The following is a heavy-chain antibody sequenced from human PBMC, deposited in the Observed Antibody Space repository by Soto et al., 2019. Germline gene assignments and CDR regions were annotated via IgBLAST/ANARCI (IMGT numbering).Heavy chain of an antibody. J-gene: IGHJ4*02. CDR3: ARESRSAAGTVEY. V-gene: IGHV4-4*07. CDR2: IYASGNT. Sequence: QVQLQEAGPGLVKPSETLSLTCTVSGASISNYYWSWIRQPAGKGLEWIGRIYASGNTNYNPSLKSRVTMSVDTSKNQFSLNLNSVTSADTAVYYCARESRSAAGTVEYWGQGTRVTVSS. CDR1: GASISNYY. D-gene: IGHD6-13*01.